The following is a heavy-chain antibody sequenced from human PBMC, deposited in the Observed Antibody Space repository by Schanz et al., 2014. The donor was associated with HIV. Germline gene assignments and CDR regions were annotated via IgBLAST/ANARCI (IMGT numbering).Heavy chain of an antibody. Sequence: QVQLVQSGAEVKKSGSSVKVSCKASGDTIRNLGITWVRQAPGQGLEWMGAINIMLGKTNYAQKFQGRVSMTADQSTSTAYMEVSSLRSDDTAVYYCASGRRSGIGWRMDVWGQGTTVSVSS. J-gene: IGHJ6*02. V-gene: IGHV1-69*01. CDR2: INIMLGKT. CDR3: ASGRRSGIGWRMDV. CDR1: GDTIRNLG. D-gene: IGHD6-19*01.